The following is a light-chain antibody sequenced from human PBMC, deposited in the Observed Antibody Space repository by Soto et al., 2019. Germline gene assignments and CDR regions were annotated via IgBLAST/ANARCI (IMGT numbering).Light chain of an antibody. Sequence: EVVMTQSPATLSVSPGGGDTLSCRASQSVGNKVAWYQQKPGQPPSLLIYDTSTRAAAVPARFIGSGSGTAFTLTITGLQSEDFAVYYYQQYYSWPLFGPGTKVDIK. CDR2: DTS. CDR3: QQYYSWPL. V-gene: IGKV3-15*01. J-gene: IGKJ3*01. CDR1: QSVGNK.